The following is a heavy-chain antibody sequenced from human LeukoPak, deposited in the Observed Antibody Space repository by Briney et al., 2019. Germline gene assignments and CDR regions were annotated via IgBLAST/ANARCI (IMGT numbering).Heavy chain of an antibody. Sequence: ASVKVSCKASGYTFTSYDINWVRQATGQGLEWMGWMSPNSGNTGYAQKFQGRVTMTRNTSISTAYMELSSLRSEDTAVYYCARGTSVVAGHDNWFDPWGQGTLVTVSS. CDR2: MSPNSGNT. V-gene: IGHV1-8*01. D-gene: IGHD2-21*01. CDR1: GYTFTSYD. J-gene: IGHJ5*02. CDR3: ARGTSVVAGHDNWFDP.